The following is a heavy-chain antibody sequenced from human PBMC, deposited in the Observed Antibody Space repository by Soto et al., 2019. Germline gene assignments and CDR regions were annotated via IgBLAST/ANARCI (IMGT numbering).Heavy chain of an antibody. CDR2: IKQDGSEK. J-gene: IGHJ4*02. CDR1: GFTFSSYW. Sequence: GGSLRLSCAASGFTFSSYWMSWVRQAPGKGLEWVANIKQDGSEKYYVDSVKGRFTISRDNAKNSLYLQMNSLRAEDTAVYYCARDYGYSSSFFRVRSYYFDYWGQGTLVTVSS. V-gene: IGHV3-7*01. CDR3: ARDYGYSSSFFRVRSYYFDY. D-gene: IGHD6-6*01.